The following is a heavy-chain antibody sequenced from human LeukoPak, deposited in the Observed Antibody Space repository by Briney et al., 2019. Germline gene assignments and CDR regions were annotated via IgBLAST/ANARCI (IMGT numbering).Heavy chain of an antibody. V-gene: IGHV1-2*02. D-gene: IGHD6-13*01. CDR2: INPNSGGT. CDR1: GYTFTGYY. Sequence: ASVKVSCKASGYTFTGYYMHWVRQAPGQGLEWTGWINPNSGGTNYAQKFQGRVTMTRDTSISTAYMELSRLRSDDTAVYYCARDLSSSWYGNWFDPWGQGTLVTVSS. CDR3: ARDLSSSWYGNWFDP. J-gene: IGHJ5*02.